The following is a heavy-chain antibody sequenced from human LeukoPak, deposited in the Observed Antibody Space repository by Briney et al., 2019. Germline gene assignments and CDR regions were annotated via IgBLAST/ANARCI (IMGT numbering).Heavy chain of an antibody. D-gene: IGHD3-10*01. J-gene: IGHJ4*02. CDR3: ARGSRNSGSTHDFDY. V-gene: IGHV3-48*03. CDR1: GFTFSSYE. CDR2: ISSSGSTI. Sequence: GSLRLSCAASGFTFSSYEMNWVRQAPGKGLEWVSYISSSGSTIYYADSVKGRFTISRDNAKNSLYLQMNSLRAEDTAVYYCARGSRNSGSTHDFDYWGQGTLVTVSS.